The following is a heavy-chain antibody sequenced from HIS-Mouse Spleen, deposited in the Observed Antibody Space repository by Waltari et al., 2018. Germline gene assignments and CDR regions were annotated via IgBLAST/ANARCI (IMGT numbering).Heavy chain of an antibody. CDR3: AREIPYSSSWYDWYFDL. D-gene: IGHD6-13*01. V-gene: IGHV4-39*07. CDR1: GGSISSSSYY. J-gene: IGHJ2*01. CDR2: FYYSGSP. Sequence: QLQLQESGPGLVKPSETLSLTCTVSGGSISSSSYYWGWIRQPPGKGLEWIGSFYYSGSPYHNPALKSRVTISVDTSKNQFSLKLSSVTAADTAVYYCAREIPYSSSWYDWYFDLWGRGTLVTVSS.